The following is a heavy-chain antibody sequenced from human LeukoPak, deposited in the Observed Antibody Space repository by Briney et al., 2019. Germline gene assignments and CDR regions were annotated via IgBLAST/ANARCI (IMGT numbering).Heavy chain of an antibody. D-gene: IGHD4-17*01. J-gene: IGHJ6*02. Sequence: GGSLRLSCAASGFTFNSYAMSWVRQTPGRGLEWVSTISGGGGSTYYADSVKGRFTISRDNSKNTLYLQMNSLRAEDTAVYYCARTHYGDYDGSRYYYYGMDVWGQGTTVTVSS. V-gene: IGHV3-23*01. CDR3: ARTHYGDYDGSRYYYYGMDV. CDR1: GFTFNSYA. CDR2: ISGGGGST.